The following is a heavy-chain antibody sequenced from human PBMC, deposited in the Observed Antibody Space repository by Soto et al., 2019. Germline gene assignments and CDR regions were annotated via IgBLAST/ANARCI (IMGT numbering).Heavy chain of an antibody. CDR3: ARGGGFWGPDRGHYYYYMDV. CDR1: GGSISSGGYY. D-gene: IGHD3-16*01. J-gene: IGHJ6*03. CDR2: IYYSGST. V-gene: IGHV4-31*03. Sequence: QVQLQESGPGLVKPSQTLSLTCTVSGGSISSGGYYWSWIRQHPGKGLEWIGYIYYSGSTYYNPSLKSRVTISVDTSKNQFSLRLSSVTAADTAVYYCARGGGFWGPDRGHYYYYMDVWGKGTTVTVSS.